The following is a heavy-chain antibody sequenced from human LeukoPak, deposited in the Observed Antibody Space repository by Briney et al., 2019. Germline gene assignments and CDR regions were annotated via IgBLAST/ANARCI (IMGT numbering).Heavy chain of an antibody. CDR3: ARDLSAPPHLVTYYYYMDV. CDR1: GFSYSSYS. V-gene: IGHV3-48*01. CDR2: ISSGSNTI. D-gene: IGHD6-13*01. J-gene: IGHJ6*03. Sequence: GGSLRLSCVASGFSYSSYSMNWVRQAPGKGLEGVSYISSGSNTIDYADSVKGRFTISRDNAKSSLYLQMNSLRAEDTAVYYCARDLSAPPHLVTYYYYMDVWGKGATVTVSS.